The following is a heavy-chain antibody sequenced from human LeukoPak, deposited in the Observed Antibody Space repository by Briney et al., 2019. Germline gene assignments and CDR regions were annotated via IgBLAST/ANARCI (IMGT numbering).Heavy chain of an antibody. Sequence: SETLSLTCTVSGGSISSYYWSWIRQPPGKGLEWIGYIYYSGSTNYNPSLKSRVTISVDTSKNQFSLKLSSVTAADTAVYYCARDTLLYCSSTSCHTFDHWGQGTLVTVSS. V-gene: IGHV4-59*01. J-gene: IGHJ4*02. D-gene: IGHD2-2*01. CDR3: ARDTLLYCSSTSCHTFDH. CDR1: GGSISSYY. CDR2: IYYSGST.